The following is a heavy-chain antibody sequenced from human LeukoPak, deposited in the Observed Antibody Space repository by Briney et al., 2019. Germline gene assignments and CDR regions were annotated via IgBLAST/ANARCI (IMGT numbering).Heavy chain of an antibody. CDR2: INPNSGGT. V-gene: IGHV1-2*02. CDR3: ATTPPYGDYGV. D-gene: IGHD4-17*01. J-gene: IGHJ4*02. CDR1: GCTHTDYY. Sequence: SVTVSFQATGCTHTDYYMHWVRQPPGQEVEGMGWINPNSGGTDYAQKFQGRVRITADKSTSTPYMELSSLRSEDTAVYYGATTPPYGDYGVWGQGTLVTVSS.